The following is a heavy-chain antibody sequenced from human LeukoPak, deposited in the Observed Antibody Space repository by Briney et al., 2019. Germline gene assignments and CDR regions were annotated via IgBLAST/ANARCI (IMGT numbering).Heavy chain of an antibody. V-gene: IGHV1-69*04. CDR2: IIPILGIA. D-gene: IGHD2-15*01. J-gene: IGHJ6*02. CDR3: AVGAGYLYYYYSGMDV. Sequence: ASVKVSCKASGGTFSSYAISWVRQAPGQGLEWMGRIIPILGIANYAQKFQGRVTITADKSTSTAYMELSSLRSEDTAVYYCAVGAGYLYYYYSGMDVWGQGTTVTVSS. CDR1: GGTFSSYA.